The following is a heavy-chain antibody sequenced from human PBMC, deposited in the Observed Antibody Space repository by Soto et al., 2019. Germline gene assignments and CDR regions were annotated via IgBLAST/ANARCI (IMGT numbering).Heavy chain of an antibody. J-gene: IGHJ5*02. Sequence: GASVKVSCKASGYTFTSYDINWVRQATGQGLEWMGWMNPNSGNTGYAQKFQGRVTMTRNTSISTAYMELSSLRSEDTAVYYCARESSCSSTSCYSNWFDPWGQGXLVTVSS. CDR3: ARESSCSSTSCYSNWFDP. D-gene: IGHD2-2*01. V-gene: IGHV1-8*01. CDR1: GYTFTSYD. CDR2: MNPNSGNT.